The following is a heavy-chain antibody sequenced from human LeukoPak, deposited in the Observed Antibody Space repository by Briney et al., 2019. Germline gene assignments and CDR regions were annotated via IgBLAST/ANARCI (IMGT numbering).Heavy chain of an antibody. CDR1: GGSLSRGSYF. J-gene: IGHJ4*02. V-gene: IGHV4-39*02. CDR2: IYYSGST. D-gene: IGHD6-13*01. CDR3: ARDRSYSSSWYYFDY. Sequence: SETLFLTCTVSGGSLSRGSYFWDWIRQPPGKGLEWIGNIYYSGSTYYNPSLKSRITMSVDTSKNQFSLKLSSVTAADTAVYYCARDRSYSSSWYYFDYWGQGTLVTVSS.